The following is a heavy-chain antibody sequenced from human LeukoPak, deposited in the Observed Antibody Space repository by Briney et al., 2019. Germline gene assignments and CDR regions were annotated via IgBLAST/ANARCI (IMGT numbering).Heavy chain of an antibody. CDR3: TTKWLPREYYFDY. Sequence: GGSLRLSCAASGFTFSNAWMSWVRQAPGKGLEWVGRIKSKTDGGTTDYAAPVKGRFTISRDDSKNTLYLQMNSLKTEDTAVYYCTTKWLPREYYFDYWGQGTLVTVSS. CDR2: IKSKTDGGTT. CDR1: GFTFSNAW. V-gene: IGHV3-15*01. D-gene: IGHD6-19*01. J-gene: IGHJ4*02.